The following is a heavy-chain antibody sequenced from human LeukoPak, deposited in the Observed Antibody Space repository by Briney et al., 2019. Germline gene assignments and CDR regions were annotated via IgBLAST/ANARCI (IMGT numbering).Heavy chain of an antibody. V-gene: IGHV3-48*01. Sequence: GGSLRLSCAASGFTFNNYDMNWVRQAPGKGLEWVSYISSSSSIIYYADSVKGRFTISRDTAKNSLYLQMNSLRAEDTAVYYCAKDRLTYYYYGMDVWGQGTTVTVSS. D-gene: IGHD2-15*01. CDR3: AKDRLTYYYYGMDV. J-gene: IGHJ6*02. CDR2: ISSSSSII. CDR1: GFTFNNYD.